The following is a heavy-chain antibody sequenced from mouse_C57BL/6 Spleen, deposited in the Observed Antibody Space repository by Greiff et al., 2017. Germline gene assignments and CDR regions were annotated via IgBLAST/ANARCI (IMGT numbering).Heavy chain of an antibody. CDR1: GYSITSGYY. V-gene: IGHV3-6*01. Sequence: ESGPGLVKPSQSLSLTCSVTGYSITSGYYWNWIRQFPGNKLEWMGYISYDGSNNYNPSLKNRISITRDTSKNQFFLKLNSVTTEDTATYYCARESYFDYWGQGTTLTVSS. J-gene: IGHJ2*01. CDR3: ARESYFDY. CDR2: ISYDGSN.